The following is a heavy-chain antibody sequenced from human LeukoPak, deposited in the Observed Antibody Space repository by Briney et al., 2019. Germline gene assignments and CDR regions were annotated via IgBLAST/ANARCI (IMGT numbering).Heavy chain of an antibody. J-gene: IGHJ5*02. CDR3: ARSYCTNGVCYRGFDP. CDR2: IYYSGST. CDR1: GCSMSSYC. Sequence: SETLSLTCTVSGCSMSSYCWSWIRQPPGKGLEWVGYIYYSGSTNYNPSLRSRVTISVDTSKNKFSLQLRFVTAAATGVYYCARSYCTNGVCYRGFDPWRQGTLVPVSS. D-gene: IGHD2-8*01. V-gene: IGHV4-59*01.